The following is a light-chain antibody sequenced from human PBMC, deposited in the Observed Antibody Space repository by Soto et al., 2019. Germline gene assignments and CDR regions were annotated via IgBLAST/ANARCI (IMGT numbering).Light chain of an antibody. CDR2: DAS. CDR1: QGISSA. Sequence: AIQLTQSPSSLSASVGDRVTITCRASQGISSALAWYQQKPGKPPKLLIYDASSLESGVPSTFSGSGSGTDFTLTISSLQPEDFATYFCQQFSSYTLTFGGGTKVDIK. CDR3: QQFSSYTLT. V-gene: IGKV1-13*02. J-gene: IGKJ4*01.